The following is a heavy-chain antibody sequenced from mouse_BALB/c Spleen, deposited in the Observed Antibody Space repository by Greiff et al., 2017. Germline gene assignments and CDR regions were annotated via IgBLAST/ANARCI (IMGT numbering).Heavy chain of an antibody. Sequence: QVQLKQSGPGLVQPSQSLSITCTVSGFSLTSYGVHWVRQSPGKGLEWLGVIWSGGSTDYNAAFISRLSISKDNSKSQVFFKMNSLQANDTAIYYCARNYHYGNSYWYFDVWGAGTTVTVSS. CDR3: ARNYHYGNSYWYFDV. CDR2: IWSGGST. V-gene: IGHV2-2*02. CDR1: GFSLTSYG. J-gene: IGHJ1*01. D-gene: IGHD2-1*01.